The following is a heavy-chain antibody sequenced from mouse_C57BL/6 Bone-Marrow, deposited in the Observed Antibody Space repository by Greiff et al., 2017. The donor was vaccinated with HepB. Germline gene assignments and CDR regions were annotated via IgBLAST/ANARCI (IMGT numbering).Heavy chain of an antibody. CDR1: GYSITSDY. CDR2: ISDSGST. CDR3: ARIYYYGSSGVRYFDV. Sequence: EVQVVESGPGLAKPSQTLSLTCSVTGYSITSDYWNWIRKFPGNKLEYMGYISDSGSTYYNPSLKSRISITRDTSKNQYYLQLNSVTTEDTDTYYCARIYYYGSSGVRYFDVWGTGTTVTVSS. V-gene: IGHV3-8*01. J-gene: IGHJ1*03. D-gene: IGHD1-1*01.